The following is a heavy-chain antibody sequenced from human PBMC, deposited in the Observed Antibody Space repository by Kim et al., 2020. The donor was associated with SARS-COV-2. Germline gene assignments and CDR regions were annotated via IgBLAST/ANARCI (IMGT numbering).Heavy chain of an antibody. CDR3: ARRVGATYNWFDP. J-gene: IGHJ5*02. D-gene: IGHD1-26*01. Sequence: NPSLKGRVPISVDTSKNQFALELSSVAAADTAVYYCARRVGATYNWFDPWGQGTLVTVSS. V-gene: IGHV4-39*01.